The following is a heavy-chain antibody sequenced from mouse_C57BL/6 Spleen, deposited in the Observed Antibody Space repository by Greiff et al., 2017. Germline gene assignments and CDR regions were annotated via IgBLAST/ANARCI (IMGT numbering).Heavy chain of an antibody. Sequence: EVKVEESGPGLVKPSQSLSLTCSVTGYSITSGYYWNWIRQFPGNILEWMGYISYDGSNNYNPSLKNRISITRDTSKNQFFLKLNSVTTEDTATYYCARDATSVGAMDYWGQGTSVTVSS. D-gene: IGHD3-1*01. CDR2: ISYDGSN. CDR3: ARDATSVGAMDY. J-gene: IGHJ4*01. CDR1: GYSITSGYY. V-gene: IGHV3-6*01.